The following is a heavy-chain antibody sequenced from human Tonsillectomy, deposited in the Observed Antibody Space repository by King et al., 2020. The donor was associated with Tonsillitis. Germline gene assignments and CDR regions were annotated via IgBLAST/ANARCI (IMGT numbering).Heavy chain of an antibody. CDR3: AELVLHYYDRSGYFDAFGI. V-gene: IGHV3-30*18. CDR1: GFTFSSYG. D-gene: IGHD3-22*01. Sequence: VQLVESGGGVVQPGRSLRLSCAASGFTFSSYGIHWVRQAPGKGLEWVAVISFDGVNKHYADSVKGRFTISRDNSKNTLYLQMNSLRAEDTAFYYCAELVLHYYDRSGYFDAFGIWGQGPMVTVSS. CDR2: ISFDGVNK. J-gene: IGHJ3*02.